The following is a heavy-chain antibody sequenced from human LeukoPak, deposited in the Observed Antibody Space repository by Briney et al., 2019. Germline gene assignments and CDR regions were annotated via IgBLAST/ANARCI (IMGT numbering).Heavy chain of an antibody. Sequence: GASVKVSCKTSGFTITNYAIHWVRQAPGHRLEWMGWVNSGSGDTKYSEDFQGRLSITRDTSASTVYMALSSLTSEDMAVYYCARDVTGDYSNAWDWQSYYFDYWGHGTLVTVSS. CDR1: GFTITNYA. CDR2: VNSGSGDT. D-gene: IGHD6-19*01. J-gene: IGHJ4*01. V-gene: IGHV1-3*03. CDR3: ARDVTGDYSNAWDWQSYYFDY.